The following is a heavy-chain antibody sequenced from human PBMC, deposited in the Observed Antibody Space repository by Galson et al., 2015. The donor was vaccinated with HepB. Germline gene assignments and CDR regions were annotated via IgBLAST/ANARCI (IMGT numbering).Heavy chain of an antibody. J-gene: IGHJ4*02. CDR2: IWYDGGNK. D-gene: IGHD2-21*02. CDR3: VREKGGGGGVCLYY. CDR1: GFIFSSYA. Sequence: SLRLSCAASGFIFSSYAMHWVRQAPGKGLEWVAVIWYDGGNKHYADSVRGRFTISRDNSGNTLYLQMNNLRAEDTAVYYCVREKGGGGGVCLYYRGQGIPVSVSS. V-gene: IGHV3-33*01.